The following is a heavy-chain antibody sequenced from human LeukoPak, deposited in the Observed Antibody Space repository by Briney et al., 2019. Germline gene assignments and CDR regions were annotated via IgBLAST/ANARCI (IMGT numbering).Heavy chain of an antibody. D-gene: IGHD2-2*01. J-gene: IGHJ5*02. V-gene: IGHV4-34*01. CDR2: INHSGST. CDR1: GGSFSGYY. CDR3: VVVPAARDWFDP. Sequence: ETLSLTCAVYGGSFSGYYWRWIRQPPGKGLEWIGEINHSGSTNYNPSLKSRVTISVDTSKNQFSLKLSSVTAADTAVYYCVVVPAARDWFDPWGQGTLVTVSS.